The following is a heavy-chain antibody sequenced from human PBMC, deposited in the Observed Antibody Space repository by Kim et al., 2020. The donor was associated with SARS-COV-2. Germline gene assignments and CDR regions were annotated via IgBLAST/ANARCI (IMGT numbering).Heavy chain of an antibody. CDR3: ARGGLRYGFDY. J-gene: IGHJ4*02. V-gene: IGHV4-34*01. Sequence: SETLSLTCAVYGGSFSGYYWSWIRQPPGKGLEWIGEINHSGSTNYNPSLKSRVTISVDTSKNQFSLKLSSVTAADTAVYYCARGGLRYGFDYWGQGTLVTVSS. D-gene: IGHD1-20*01. CDR1: GGSFSGYY. CDR2: INHSGST.